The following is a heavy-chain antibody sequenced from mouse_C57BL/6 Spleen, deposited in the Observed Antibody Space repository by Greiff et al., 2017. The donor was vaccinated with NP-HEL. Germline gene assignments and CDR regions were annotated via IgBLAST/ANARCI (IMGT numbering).Heavy chain of an antibody. CDR3: ARWGLGGAMDY. CDR1: GYTFTSYW. J-gene: IGHJ4*01. CDR2: IYPSDSET. D-gene: IGHD4-1*01. V-gene: IGHV1-61*01. Sequence: QVQLQQPGAELVRPGSSVKLSCKASGYTFTSYWMDWLKQRPGQGLEWIGNIYPSDSETHYNQKFKDKATLTVDKSSSTAYMQLSSLTSEDSAVYYCARWGLGGAMDYWGQGTSVTVSS.